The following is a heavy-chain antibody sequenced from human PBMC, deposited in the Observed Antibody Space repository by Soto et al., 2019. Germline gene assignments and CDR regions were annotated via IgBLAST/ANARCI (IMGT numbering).Heavy chain of an antibody. V-gene: IGHV4-34*01. D-gene: IGHD3-3*01. CDR2: INHSGST. Sequence: QVQLQQWGAGLLKPSETLSLTCAVYGGSFSGYYWSWIRQPPGKGLEWIGEINHSGSTNYNPSLKSRVTISVDTSKTQFSLKLSSVTAADTAVYYCARSENYDFWSGFFVWGQGTLVTVSS. CDR3: ARSENYDFWSGFFV. CDR1: GGSFSGYY. J-gene: IGHJ4*02.